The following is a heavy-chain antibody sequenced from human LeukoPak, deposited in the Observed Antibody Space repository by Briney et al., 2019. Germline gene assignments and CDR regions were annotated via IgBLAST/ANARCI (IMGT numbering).Heavy chain of an antibody. Sequence: GGSLRLSCAASGFTFSSYWMSWVRQAPGKGLEWVANIKEEGREKHYVDPVKGRFTITRDNAKNSLYLQMNSLRVEDTAVYYCARAQLAWDAANWGQGTLVTVSS. V-gene: IGHV3-7*04. CDR2: IKEEGREK. CDR3: ARAQLAWDAAN. D-gene: IGHD6-13*01. CDR1: GFTFSSYW. J-gene: IGHJ4*02.